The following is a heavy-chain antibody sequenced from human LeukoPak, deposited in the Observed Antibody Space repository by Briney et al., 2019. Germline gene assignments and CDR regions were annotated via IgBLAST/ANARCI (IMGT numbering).Heavy chain of an antibody. CDR1: GFTFSSYA. D-gene: IGHD6-13*01. Sequence: PGGSLRLSCAASGFTFSSYAMSWVRQAPGKGLEWVSGISGGGSTFYADSVKGRFTISRDNSKSTLYLQMNSLRAEDTAVYYCAKDVYGSSWSSFDCWGQGTLVTVSS. V-gene: IGHV3-23*01. CDR2: ISGGGST. CDR3: AKDVYGSSWSSFDC. J-gene: IGHJ4*02.